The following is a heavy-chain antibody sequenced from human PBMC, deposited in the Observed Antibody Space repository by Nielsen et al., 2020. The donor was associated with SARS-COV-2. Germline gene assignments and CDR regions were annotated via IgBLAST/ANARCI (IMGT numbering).Heavy chain of an antibody. V-gene: IGHV4-59*05. J-gene: IGHJ4*02. CDR1: GGSMGIYY. CDR3: ARLAVYGYPFFDY. Sequence: SETLSLTCTVSGGSMGIYYWSWIRQTPGKGLEWIGSIYYSGSTYYNPSLKSRVTISVDTSKNQFSLKLSSVTAADTAVYYCARLAVYGYPFFDYWGQGTLVTVSS. CDR2: IYYSGST. D-gene: IGHD5-18*01.